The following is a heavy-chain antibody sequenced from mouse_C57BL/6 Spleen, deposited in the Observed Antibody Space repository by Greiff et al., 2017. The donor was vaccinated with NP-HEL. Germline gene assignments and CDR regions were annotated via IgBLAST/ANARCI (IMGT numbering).Heavy chain of an antibody. V-gene: IGHV1-55*01. Sequence: QVHVKQPGAELVKPGASVKMSCKASGYTFTSYWITWVKQRPGQGLEWIGDIYPGSGSTNYNEKFKSKATLTVDTSSSTAYMQLSSLTSEDSAVYYCAGTTVVDYYFDYWGQGTTLTVSS. CDR3: AGTTVVDYYFDY. J-gene: IGHJ2*01. D-gene: IGHD1-1*01. CDR2: IYPGSGST. CDR1: GYTFTSYW.